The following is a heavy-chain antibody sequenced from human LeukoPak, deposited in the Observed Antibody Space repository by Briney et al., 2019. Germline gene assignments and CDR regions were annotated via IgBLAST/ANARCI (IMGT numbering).Heavy chain of an antibody. V-gene: IGHV3-49*04. Sequence: GGSLRLSCAASGFTFSNAWMSWVRQAPGKGLEWVGFIRSKAYGGTTEYAASVKGRFTISRDDSKSIAYLQMNSLKTEDTAVYYCTSAIWNYIDYWGQGTLVTVSS. J-gene: IGHJ4*02. D-gene: IGHD3-9*01. CDR1: GFTFSNAW. CDR3: TSAIWNYIDY. CDR2: IRSKAYGGTT.